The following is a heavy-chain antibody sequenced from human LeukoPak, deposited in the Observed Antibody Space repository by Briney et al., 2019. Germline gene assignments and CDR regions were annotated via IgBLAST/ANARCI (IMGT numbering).Heavy chain of an antibody. CDR2: ISYDGSNK. CDR1: GFTLSSYA. CDR3: ASMELLGY. V-gene: IGHV3-30-3*01. Sequence: GGSLRLSCAASGFTLSSYAMHWVRQAPGKGLEWVAVISYDGSNKYYADSVKGRFTISRDNSKNTLYLQMNSLRAEHTAVYYCASMELLGYWGQGTLVTVSS. J-gene: IGHJ4*02. D-gene: IGHD1-7*01.